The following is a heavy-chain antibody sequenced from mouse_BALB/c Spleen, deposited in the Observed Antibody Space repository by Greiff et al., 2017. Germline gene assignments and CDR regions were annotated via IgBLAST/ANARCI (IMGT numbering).Heavy chain of an antibody. CDR3: ARGLVYWYIDV. J-gene: IGHJ1*01. D-gene: IGHD2-4*01. CDR2: ISSGSSTI. CDR1: GFTFSSFG. Sequence: EVKLMESGGGLVQPGGSRKLSCAASGFTFSSFGMHWVRQAPEKGLEWVAYISSGSSTIYYADTVKGRFTISRDNPKNTLFLQMTSLRSEDTAMYYWARGLVYWYIDVWGAGTTVTVSS. V-gene: IGHV5-17*02.